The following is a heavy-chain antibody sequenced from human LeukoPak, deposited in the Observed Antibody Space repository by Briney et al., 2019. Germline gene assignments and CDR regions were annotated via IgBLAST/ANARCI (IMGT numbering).Heavy chain of an antibody. J-gene: IGHJ4*02. CDR2: IYYSGTSETT. CDR3: ARWNSGGDY. Sequence: SETLSLTCSVSGGPISGYHWSWIRQPPGKGLEWIGYIYYSGTSETTNYNPSLKSRVTISVHTSKNQFSLDLSSVTAADTAVYYCARWNSGGDYWGQGTLVTVSS. D-gene: IGHD1/OR15-1a*01. CDR1: GGPISGYH. V-gene: IGHV4-59*01.